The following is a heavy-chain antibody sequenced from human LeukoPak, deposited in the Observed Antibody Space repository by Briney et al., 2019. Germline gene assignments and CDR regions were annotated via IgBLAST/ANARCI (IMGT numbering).Heavy chain of an antibody. CDR3: ARGGYTYDRAFDI. D-gene: IGHD6-13*01. J-gene: IGHJ3*02. CDR1: GVTFSVYS. V-gene: IGHV3-48*04. CDR2: INSGSTTI. Sequence: TGGSLRLSCAASGVTFSVYSMNWVRQAAGKGLEWVSYINSGSTTIYYADSVKGRFTISRDNAKNSLYLQMNSLRAEDTAVYYCARGGYTYDRAFDIWGQGTMVTVSS.